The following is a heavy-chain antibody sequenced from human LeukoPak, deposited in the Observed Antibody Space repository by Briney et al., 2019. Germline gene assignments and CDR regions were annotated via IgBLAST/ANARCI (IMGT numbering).Heavy chain of an antibody. CDR3: ARHTARDDAFDI. Sequence: GSLRLSCAASGLTFSSYAMSWVRQAPGKGLEWVSAISGSGGSTYYADSVKGRFTISRDNSKNTLYLQMNSLRAEDTAVYYCARHTARDDAFDIWGQGTMVTVSS. CDR1: GLTFSSYA. J-gene: IGHJ3*02. CDR2: ISGSGGST. D-gene: IGHD5-18*01. V-gene: IGHV3-23*01.